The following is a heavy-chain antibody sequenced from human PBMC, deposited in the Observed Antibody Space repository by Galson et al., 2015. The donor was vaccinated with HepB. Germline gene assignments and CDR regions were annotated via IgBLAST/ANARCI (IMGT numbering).Heavy chain of an antibody. J-gene: IGHJ5*02. CDR3: VRDAGGYCASTHCWNWFDP. D-gene: IGHD2/OR15-2a*01. V-gene: IGHV3-21*01. CDR1: NFTFSSYS. CDR2: ISGSGSYI. Sequence: SLRLSCAASNFTFSSYSINWVRQAPGKGLEWVAFISGSGSYIYYADSVKGRFTISRDNAKSSLYLQMNSLRAEDTAVYYCVRDAGGYCASTHCWNWFDPWGQGTLVTVSS.